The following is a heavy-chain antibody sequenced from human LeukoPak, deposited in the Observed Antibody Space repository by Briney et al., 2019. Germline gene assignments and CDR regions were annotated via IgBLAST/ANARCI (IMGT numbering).Heavy chain of an antibody. CDR2: IDPDDSET. Sequence: GESLKISCKGSGYSFTSYWVGWVRQMPGKGLEWMGVIDPDDSETRYSPSFQGQVTISADKSIGTAYLQWSSLKASDTAMYYCARLPTVVTPGNWYFDLRGRGALVTVSS. CDR3: ARLPTVVTPGNWYFDL. D-gene: IGHD4-23*01. CDR1: GYSFTSYW. J-gene: IGHJ2*01. V-gene: IGHV5-51*01.